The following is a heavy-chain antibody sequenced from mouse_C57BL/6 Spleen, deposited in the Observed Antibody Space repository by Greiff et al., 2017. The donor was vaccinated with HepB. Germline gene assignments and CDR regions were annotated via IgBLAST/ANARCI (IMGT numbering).Heavy chain of an antibody. Sequence: QVQLKQPGAELVKPGASVKLSCKASGYTFTSYWMHWVKQRPGQGLEWIGMIHPNSGSTNYNEKFKSKATLTVDKSSSTAYMQLSSLTSEDSAVYYCASPITTVVAPYAMDYWGQGTSVSVSS. V-gene: IGHV1-64*01. J-gene: IGHJ4*01. D-gene: IGHD1-1*01. CDR1: GYTFTSYW. CDR2: IHPNSGST. CDR3: ASPITTVVAPYAMDY.